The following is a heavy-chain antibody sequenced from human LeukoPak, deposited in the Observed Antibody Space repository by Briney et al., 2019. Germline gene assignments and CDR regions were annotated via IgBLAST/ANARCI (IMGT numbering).Heavy chain of an antibody. J-gene: IGHJ4*02. CDR2: TSSSSSYI. V-gene: IGHV3-21*01. D-gene: IGHD2-15*01. CDR1: GFTFSSYS. Sequence: GGSLRLSCAASGFTFSSYSMNWVRQAPGKGLEWVSSTSSSSSYIYYADSVKGRLTISRDNAKNSLYLQMNSLRAEDTAVYYCAGGQGYLIQLWGQGTLVTVSS. CDR3: AGGQGYLIQL.